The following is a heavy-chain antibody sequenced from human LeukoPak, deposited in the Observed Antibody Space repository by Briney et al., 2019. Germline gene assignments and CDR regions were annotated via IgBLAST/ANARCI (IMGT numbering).Heavy chain of an antibody. CDR3: ARDSWFGGTANYLDY. Sequence: GGSLRLSCAASGFTFSNYYMSWIRQAPGKGLEWVSYISSSGTTIYYADSVRGRFTISRDNAKNSLYLQMNSLRAEDTAVYYCARDSWFGGTANYLDYWGQGTLVTVSS. D-gene: IGHD3-3*01. CDR2: ISSSGTTI. CDR1: GFTFSNYY. J-gene: IGHJ4*02. V-gene: IGHV3-11*01.